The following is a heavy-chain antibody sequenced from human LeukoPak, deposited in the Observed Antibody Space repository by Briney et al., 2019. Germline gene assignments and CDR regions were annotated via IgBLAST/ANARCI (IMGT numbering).Heavy chain of an antibody. CDR1: GFTFSSYG. D-gene: IGHD5-12*01. V-gene: IGHV3-23*01. CDR3: AKASGYPRGGSNWFDP. CDR2: ISGSGGST. Sequence: GGSLRLSCAASGFTFSSYGMSRVRQAPGKGLEWVSAISGSGGSTYYADSVKGRFTISRDNSTNTLYLQMNSLRAEDTAVYYCAKASGYPRGGSNWFDPWGQGTLVTVSS. J-gene: IGHJ5*01.